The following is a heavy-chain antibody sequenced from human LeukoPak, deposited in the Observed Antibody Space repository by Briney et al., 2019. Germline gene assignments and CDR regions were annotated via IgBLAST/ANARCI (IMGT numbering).Heavy chain of an antibody. D-gene: IGHD1-26*01. CDR2: ISSSSSNI. J-gene: IGHJ4*02. V-gene: IGHV3-21*01. CDR3: TSGGYSGSYRGNY. Sequence: GGSLRLSCAASGFTFSSYSMNWVRQAPGKGLEWVSSISSSSSNIYYADSVKGRFTISRDNAKNSLYLQMNSLRVEDTAVYYCTSGGYSGSYRGNYWGQGTLVTVSS. CDR1: GFTFSSYS.